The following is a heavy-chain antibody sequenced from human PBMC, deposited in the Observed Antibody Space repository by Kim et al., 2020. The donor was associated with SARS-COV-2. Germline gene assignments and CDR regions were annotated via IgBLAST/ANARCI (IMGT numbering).Heavy chain of an antibody. CDR2: IGRGRTT. D-gene: IGHD1-1*01. CDR1: GFSFSTYA. V-gene: IGHV3-23*01. J-gene: IGHJ4*02. CDR3: AKGTTGIDQERYFDF. Sequence: GGSLRLSCAASGFSFSTYAMAWVRQAPGKGLEFVSAIGRGRTTYYADSVKGRFTISRDNSKNTLYLQMNSLRAEDTALFYCAKGTTGIDQERYFDFWGQGTLVTVSS.